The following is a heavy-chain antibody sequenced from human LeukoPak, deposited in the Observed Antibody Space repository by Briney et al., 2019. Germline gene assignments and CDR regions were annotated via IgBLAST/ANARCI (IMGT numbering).Heavy chain of an antibody. CDR1: GGSFRDYY. CDR3: ARGRAVVRGVIIAR. J-gene: IGHJ4*02. V-gene: IGHV4-34*01. Sequence: SETLSLTCAVYGGSFRDYYWSWIRQPPGKGLEWIGEINHSGSTNYNPSLKSRLTISVHTSKNQFSLKLSSVTAADTAVYYCARGRAVVRGVIIARWGQGSLVTVSS. D-gene: IGHD3-10*01. CDR2: INHSGST.